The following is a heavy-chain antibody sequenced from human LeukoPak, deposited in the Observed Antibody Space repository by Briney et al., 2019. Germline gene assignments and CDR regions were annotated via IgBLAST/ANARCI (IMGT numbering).Heavy chain of an antibody. D-gene: IGHD2-21*02. V-gene: IGHV4-38-2*02. CDR3: AGDLAYCGGDCYREVGFDY. CDR2: IYHSGST. CDR1: GYSISSGYY. Sequence: SETLSLTCTVSGYSISSGYYWGWIRQPPGKGLEWIGSIYHSGSTYYNPSLKSRVAISVDTSKNQFSLKLSSVTAADTAVYYCAGDLAYCGGDCYREVGFDYWGQGTLVTVSS. J-gene: IGHJ4*02.